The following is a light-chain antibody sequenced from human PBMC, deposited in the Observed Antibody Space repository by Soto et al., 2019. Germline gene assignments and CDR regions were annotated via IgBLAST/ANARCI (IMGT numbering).Light chain of an antibody. J-gene: IGLJ3*02. V-gene: IGLV8-61*01. CDR3: VLYMGGPIWV. Sequence: QTVVTQEPSLSVSPGGTVTLTCGLNSGSVSTSYYPSWYQQTPGQAPRTLMYNTNTRSSGVPDRFSGSILGNKAALTITGAQADDECDYYCVLYMGGPIWVFGGGTKVTVL. CDR2: NTN. CDR1: SGSVSTSYY.